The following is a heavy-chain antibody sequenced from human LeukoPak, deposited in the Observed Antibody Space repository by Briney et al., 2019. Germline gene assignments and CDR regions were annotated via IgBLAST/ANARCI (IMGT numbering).Heavy chain of an antibody. J-gene: IGHJ4*02. CDR1: GFTFSSYA. V-gene: IGHV3-23*01. Sequence: GGSLRLSCVASGFTFSSYAMSWVRQAPGKGLEWVSIISGSGGSPNYADSVKGRFTISRDNSKNTLYLQMNSLRAEDTAVYYCARGSSQPHGGDYWGQGTLVTVSS. D-gene: IGHD2-2*01. CDR3: ARGSSQPHGGDY. CDR2: ISGSGGSP.